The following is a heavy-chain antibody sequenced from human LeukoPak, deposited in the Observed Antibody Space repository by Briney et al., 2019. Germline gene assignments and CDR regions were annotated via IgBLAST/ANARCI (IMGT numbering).Heavy chain of an antibody. CDR3: ARGPAYCSSTSCYLYYYYYYYMDV. CDR2: INPNSGNT. D-gene: IGHD2-2*01. Sequence: ASVKVSCKASGYTFTSYDINWVRQATGQGLEWMGWINPNSGNTGYAQKFQGRVTITRNTSISTAYMELSSLRSEDTAVYYCARGPAYCSSTSCYLYYYYYYYMDVWGKGTTVTVSS. V-gene: IGHV1-8*03. CDR1: GYTFTSYD. J-gene: IGHJ6*03.